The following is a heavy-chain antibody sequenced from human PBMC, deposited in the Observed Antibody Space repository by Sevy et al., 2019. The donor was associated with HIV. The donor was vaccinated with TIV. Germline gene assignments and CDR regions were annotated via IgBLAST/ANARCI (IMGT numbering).Heavy chain of an antibody. V-gene: IGHV3-30*02. D-gene: IGHD3-3*01. J-gene: IGHJ6*02. CDR2: IRYDGSNK. CDR3: AKDTMYYDFWSGYYTVSYYGMDV. Sequence: GGSLRLSCAASGFTFSSYGMHWVRQAPGKGLEWVAFIRYDGSNKYYADSVKGRFTISRDNSKNTLYLQMNSLRAEDTVVYYCAKDTMYYDFWSGYYTVSYYGMDVWGHGTTVTVSS. CDR1: GFTFSSYG.